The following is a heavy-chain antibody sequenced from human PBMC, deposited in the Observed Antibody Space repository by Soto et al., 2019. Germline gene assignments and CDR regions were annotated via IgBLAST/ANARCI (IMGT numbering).Heavy chain of an antibody. J-gene: IGHJ4*02. D-gene: IGHD2-2*01. CDR2: IDPSGGTI. CDR3: ARSFLGPYSTSSDGTYYDY. CDR1: GYTFISYY. V-gene: IGHV1-46*01. Sequence: ASVKVSCKASGYTFISYYMHWVRQAPGQGLEWMGIIDPSGGTIVYAQKFQGRVSMTTGTPASTVYLELSSLRSGDTAVFYCARSFLGPYSTSSDGTYYDYWGQGTLVTVSS.